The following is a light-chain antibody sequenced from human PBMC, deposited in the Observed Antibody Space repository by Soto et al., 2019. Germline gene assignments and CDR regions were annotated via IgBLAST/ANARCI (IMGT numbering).Light chain of an antibody. CDR1: QSVSSN. CDR2: GAS. J-gene: IGKJ5*01. Sequence: EILMTQSPSTLAVSPGERATLSCRASQSVSSNLVWYQQKPGQAPRLLIYGASTRATGIPARFTGSGSGTEFTLTISSLQYEDFAVYYCQQYNNWHPITFGQGTRLEIK. CDR3: QQYNNWHPIT. V-gene: IGKV3-15*01.